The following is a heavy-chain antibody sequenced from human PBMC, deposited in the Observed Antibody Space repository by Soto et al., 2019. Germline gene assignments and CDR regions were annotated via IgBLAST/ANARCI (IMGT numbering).Heavy chain of an antibody. CDR1: SGSXSGYY. D-gene: IGHD3-3*01. V-gene: IGHV4-34*01. Sequence: TSETLSLTCAVYSGSXSGYYYSWIRQPPGGGLEWIGEITHGGTTTHSPSLKSRVTMSLETSKNQFSLNMTSVTAADTGVYYCARGRLFLTTSGLAITYFDYWGQGTLVTVSS. J-gene: IGHJ4*02. CDR2: ITHGGTT. CDR3: ARGRLFLTTSGLAITYFDY.